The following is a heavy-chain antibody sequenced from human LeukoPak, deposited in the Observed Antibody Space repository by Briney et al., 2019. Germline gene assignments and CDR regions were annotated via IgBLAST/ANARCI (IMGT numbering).Heavy chain of an antibody. J-gene: IGHJ4*02. Sequence: AASVKVSCKASGYTFTSYDFNWLRQATGQGPEWMGWMNPNSGATGYAQKFQGRVTMTRDTSTSTVYMELSSLRSEDTAVYYCARVRGYSYGYNDYWGQGTLVTVSS. V-gene: IGHV1-8*01. CDR2: MNPNSGAT. CDR1: GYTFTSYD. D-gene: IGHD5-18*01. CDR3: ARVRGYSYGYNDY.